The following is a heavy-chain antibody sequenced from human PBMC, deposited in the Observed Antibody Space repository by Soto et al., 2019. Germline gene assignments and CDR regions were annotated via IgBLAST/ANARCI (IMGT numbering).Heavy chain of an antibody. D-gene: IGHD1-1*01. Sequence: PGGSLRLSCAASGFTVSSNYMSWVRQAPGKGLEWVSVIYSGGSTYYADSVKGRFTISRDNSKNTLYLQMNSLRTEDTNVYYCASSSAGNEGAFDIWGQGTMVTVSS. CDR1: GFTVSSNY. V-gene: IGHV3-66*01. CDR2: IYSGGST. J-gene: IGHJ3*02. CDR3: ASSSAGNEGAFDI.